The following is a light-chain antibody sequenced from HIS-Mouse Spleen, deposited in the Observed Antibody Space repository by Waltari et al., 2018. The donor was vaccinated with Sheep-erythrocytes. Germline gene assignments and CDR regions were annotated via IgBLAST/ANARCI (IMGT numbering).Light chain of an antibody. Sequence: QSALTQPRSVSGSPGPSVTISCTGTSSDVGGYNYVSWYKQHPGKAPKLMIDDVSQRPRGVPDRFSGSKSGTTASLSISGLQAEDEAYYYCCSYAGSYNHVFATGTKVTVL. V-gene: IGLV2-11*01. J-gene: IGLJ1*01. CDR3: CSYAGSYNHV. CDR2: DVS. CDR1: SSDVGGYNY.